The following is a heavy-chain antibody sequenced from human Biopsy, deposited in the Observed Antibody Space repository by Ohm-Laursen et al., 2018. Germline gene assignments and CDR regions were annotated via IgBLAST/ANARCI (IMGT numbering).Heavy chain of an antibody. CDR2: IYYTGST. CDR1: GESMGTYY. D-gene: IGHD6-19*01. V-gene: IGHV4-59*01. Sequence: GTLSLTCPVSGESMGTYYWTWIRQPPGKGLEWIGYIYYTGSTNYNPSVKSRVTISVDTSKNQFSLKLNSVTAADTAVYYCARTPGKAVAGRFLDLWGRGTLVTVSS. CDR3: ARTPGKAVAGRFLDL. J-gene: IGHJ2*01.